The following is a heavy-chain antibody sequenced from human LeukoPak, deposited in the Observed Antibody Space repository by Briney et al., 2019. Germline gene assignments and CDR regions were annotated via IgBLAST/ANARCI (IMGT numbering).Heavy chain of an antibody. CDR2: INPNSGGT. J-gene: IGHJ4*02. CDR3: AREIPTMVRGVIIRVFDY. D-gene: IGHD3-10*01. Sequence: ASVKVSCKASGYIFTGYYMHWVRQAPGQGLEWMGWINPNSGGTNYAQKFQGRVTMTRDTSISTAYMELSRLRSDDTAVYYCAREIPTMVRGVIIRVFDYWGQGTLVTVSA. V-gene: IGHV1-2*02. CDR1: GYIFTGYY.